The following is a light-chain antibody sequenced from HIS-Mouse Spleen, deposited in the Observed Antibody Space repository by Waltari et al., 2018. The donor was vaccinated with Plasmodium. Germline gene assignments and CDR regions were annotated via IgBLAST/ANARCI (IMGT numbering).Light chain of an antibody. CDR3: CSYAGSSTFV. Sequence: QSALTQPASVSGSPGQSITISCTETSSAVGSYNLVSWYQQHPGKAPKLMIYEGSKRPSGVSNRFSGSKSGNTASLTISGLQAEDEADYYCCSYAGSSTFVFGGGTKLTVL. CDR1: SSAVGSYNL. CDR2: EGS. V-gene: IGLV2-23*03. J-gene: IGLJ3*02.